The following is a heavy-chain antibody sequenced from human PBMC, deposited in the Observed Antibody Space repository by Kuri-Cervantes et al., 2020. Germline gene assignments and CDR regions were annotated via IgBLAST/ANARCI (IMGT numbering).Heavy chain of an antibody. Sequence: GESLKISCAASGFIFTDYYMSWIRQAPGKGLEWVSYISSSGSTIYYADSVKGRFIISRDNAKNSLYLQMNSLRAEDTAVYYCARSYSSSFVFVGYWGQGTLVTVSS. V-gene: IGHV3-11*04. CDR3: ARSYSSSFVFVGY. J-gene: IGHJ4*02. D-gene: IGHD6-6*01. CDR1: GFIFTDYY. CDR2: ISSSGSTI.